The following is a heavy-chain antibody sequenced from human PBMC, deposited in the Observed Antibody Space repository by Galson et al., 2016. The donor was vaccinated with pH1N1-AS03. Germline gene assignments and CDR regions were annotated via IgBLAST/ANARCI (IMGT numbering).Heavy chain of an antibody. J-gene: IGHJ4*02. CDR2: ISTSSSSI. CDR3: ARDGPPQGISVAGSFDF. D-gene: IGHD6-19*01. V-gene: IGHV3-21*01. Sequence: SLRLSCAASGFPFSGYSMNWVRQAPGKGLEWVSFISTSSSSIYYADSVKGRFTISRDNAQNLLYLQMNSLRDEDTAVYYCARDGPPQGISVAGSFDFWGQGTLVTGPS. CDR1: GFPFSGYS.